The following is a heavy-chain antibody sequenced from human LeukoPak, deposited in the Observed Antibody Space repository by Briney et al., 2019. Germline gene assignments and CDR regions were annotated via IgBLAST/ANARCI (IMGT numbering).Heavy chain of an antibody. CDR2: IYYSGST. Sequence: PSETLSLTCTVSSDSISSSYWSWIRQPPGKGLEWSGYIYYSGSTNYNPSLKSRVAISVDTSKNQFSLKLNSVTAADTAVYYCARGYCSSTICFQYFHHWGQGTLVTVSS. CDR3: ARGYCSSTICFQYFHH. CDR1: SDSISSSY. V-gene: IGHV4-59*01. J-gene: IGHJ1*01. D-gene: IGHD2-2*01.